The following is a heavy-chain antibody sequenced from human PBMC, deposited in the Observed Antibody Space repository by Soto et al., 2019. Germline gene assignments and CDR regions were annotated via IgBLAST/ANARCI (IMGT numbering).Heavy chain of an antibody. CDR1: GFTFSNYD. Sequence: GGSLRLSCAASGFTFSNYDMSWVRQAPGKGLEWVSTISGSGGGTYSADSVKGRFTISRDNSKNTLSLQMNSLRAEDTAVYYCAKARGSRAPAPGTYWGQGILGTVSS. J-gene: IGHJ4*02. CDR2: ISGSGGGT. V-gene: IGHV3-23*01. D-gene: IGHD2-2*01. CDR3: AKARGSRAPAPGTY.